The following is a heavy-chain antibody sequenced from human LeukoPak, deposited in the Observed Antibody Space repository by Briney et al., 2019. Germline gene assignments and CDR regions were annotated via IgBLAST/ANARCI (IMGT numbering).Heavy chain of an antibody. D-gene: IGHD7-27*01. CDR2: IYSDGSGGST. CDR1: GFTVSSNY. J-gene: IGHJ4*02. CDR3: ARVPGDY. Sequence: GGSLRLSCAASGFTVSSNYMSWVRQAPGKGLEWVSVIYSDGSGGSTYYADSVKGRFTISRDNSKNTLYLQMNSLRAEDTAVYYCARVPGDYWGQGTLVTVSS. V-gene: IGHV3-66*01.